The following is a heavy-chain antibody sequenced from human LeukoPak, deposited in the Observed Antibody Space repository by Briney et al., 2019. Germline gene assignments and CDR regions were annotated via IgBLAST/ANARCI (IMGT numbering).Heavy chain of an antibody. V-gene: IGHV3-21*01. J-gene: IGHJ4*02. CDR3: ARDQIGSW. CDR1: GFTFSSYS. D-gene: IGHD6-13*01. Sequence: KPGGSLRLSCAASGFTFSSYSMNWVRQAPGKGLEWVSSISSSSGYIYYADSVKGRFTISRDNAKKSVYLQMDSLRVEDTAVYYCARDQIGSWWGQGTLVIVSS. CDR2: ISSSSGYI.